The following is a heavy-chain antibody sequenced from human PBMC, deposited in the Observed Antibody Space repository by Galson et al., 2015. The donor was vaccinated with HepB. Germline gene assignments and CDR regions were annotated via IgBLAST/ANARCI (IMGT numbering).Heavy chain of an antibody. CDR3: ARISLADAFDI. CDR1: GFTFSSYS. V-gene: IGHV3-48*01. J-gene: IGHJ3*02. Sequence: SLRLSCAASGFTFSSYSVNWVRQAPGKGLEWVSYISSSSSTIYYADSVKGRFTISRDNAKNSLYLQMNSLRAEDTAVYYCARISLADAFDIWGQGTMVTVSS. CDR2: ISSSSSTI.